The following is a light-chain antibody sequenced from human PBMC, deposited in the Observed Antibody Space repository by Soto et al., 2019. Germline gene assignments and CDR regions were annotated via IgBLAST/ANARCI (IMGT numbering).Light chain of an antibody. V-gene: IGKV3-20*01. J-gene: IGKJ2*01. Sequence: EIVLTQSPGTLSLSPGERATLSCRASQSVSSSYLGWYQQKPGQAPRLLIYGTSSRATGIPDRFSGSGSGTDFTLTISRLEPEDVAVYYCQQYVSAPRTFGQGTKLEIK. CDR1: QSVSSSY. CDR2: GTS. CDR3: QQYVSAPRT.